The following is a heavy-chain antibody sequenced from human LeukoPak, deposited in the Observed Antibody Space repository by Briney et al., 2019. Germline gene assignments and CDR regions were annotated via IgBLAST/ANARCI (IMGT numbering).Heavy chain of an antibody. CDR2: IYISGSA. Sequence: PSETLSLTCTVSGGSVSSYYWSWIRQPAGKGLDWIGRIYISGSANYNPSLKSRVTMSVDTSKKQFSLKLSSVTAADTAVYYCARDSGEDWYFDLCDRGTLVTVSS. CDR3: ARDSGEDWYFDL. CDR1: GGSVSSYY. J-gene: IGHJ2*01. D-gene: IGHD1-26*01. V-gene: IGHV4-4*07.